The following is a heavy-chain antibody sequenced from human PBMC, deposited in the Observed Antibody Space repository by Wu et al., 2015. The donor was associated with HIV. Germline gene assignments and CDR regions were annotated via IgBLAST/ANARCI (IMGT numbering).Heavy chain of an antibody. J-gene: IGHJ2*01. Sequence: QVQLVQSGGEAKKPGASVKVSCKASGYTFSAYDINWVRQAPGQGLEWVGWMNPNSGNTGYPQKFQGRVTMTRDTSISTAYMELSSLKSEDTAVYYCARAASFFYDKHGYYRNWYFDVWGRGTLVAVSS. CDR2: MNPNSGNT. D-gene: IGHD3-22*01. CDR3: ARAASFFYDKHGYYRNWYFDV. V-gene: IGHV1-8*01. CDR1: GYTFSAYD.